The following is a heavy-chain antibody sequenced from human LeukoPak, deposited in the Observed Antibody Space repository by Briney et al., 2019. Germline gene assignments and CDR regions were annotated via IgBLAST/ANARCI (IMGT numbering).Heavy chain of an antibody. CDR2: IIPIFGTA. J-gene: IGHJ4*02. CDR3: ARDMPQIEGYCSSTSCYPH. D-gene: IGHD2-2*01. Sequence: SVKVSCKASGGTFSSYAISWVRQAPGQGLEWMGGIIPIFGTANYAQKFQGRVTITTDESTSTAYMELSSLRSEDTAVYYCARDMPQIEGYCSSTSCYPHWGQGTLVTVSS. V-gene: IGHV1-69*05. CDR1: GGTFSSYA.